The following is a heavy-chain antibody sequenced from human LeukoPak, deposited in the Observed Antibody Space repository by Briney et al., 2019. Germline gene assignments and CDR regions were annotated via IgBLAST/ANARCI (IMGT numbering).Heavy chain of an antibody. D-gene: IGHD1-14*01. CDR2: IFYSGST. J-gene: IGHJ4*02. V-gene: IGHV4-39*07. CDR1: GGSISTSSYY. CDR3: ARVGTTTTTAFDY. Sequence: SETLSLTCTVSGGSISTSSYYWGWVRQPPGKGLEWIGNIFYSGSTYYNPSLKSRVTISVDTSKNQFSLKLSSVTAADTAVYYCARVGTTTTTAFDYWGQGTLVTVSS.